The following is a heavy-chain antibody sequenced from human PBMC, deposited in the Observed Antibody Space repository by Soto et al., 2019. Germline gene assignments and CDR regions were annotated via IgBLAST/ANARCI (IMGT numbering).Heavy chain of an antibody. J-gene: IGHJ5*02. CDR3: ARDLDAEYSGNYHPNRPPDP. Sequence: PGGSLRLSCIGAGFTFSSYAMNWVRQAPGKGLEWVSSISSSSKYIYYTDSVKGRFTISRDNAKNSLYLQMNGLRAEDTALYYCARDLDAEYSGNYHPNRPPDPWGLATQFTGS. CDR1: GFTFSSYA. V-gene: IGHV3-21*01. D-gene: IGHD6-19*01. CDR2: ISSSSKYI.